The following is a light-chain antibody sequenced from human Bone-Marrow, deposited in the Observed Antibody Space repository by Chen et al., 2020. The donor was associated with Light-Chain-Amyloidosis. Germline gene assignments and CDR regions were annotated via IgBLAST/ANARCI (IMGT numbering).Light chain of an antibody. CDR1: STDVGSYNL. CDR2: EVT. CDR3: CSYAGSTPPYV. Sequence: QSALTQPASVSGSPGQSITISCTGTSTDVGSYNLVSWYQQHPDKAPTLIIYEVTKRPSGFSNRFSGSKSVNTASLTISGLQAADEAYYYCCSYAGSTPPYVFGTGTKVTVL. V-gene: IGLV2-23*02. J-gene: IGLJ1*01.